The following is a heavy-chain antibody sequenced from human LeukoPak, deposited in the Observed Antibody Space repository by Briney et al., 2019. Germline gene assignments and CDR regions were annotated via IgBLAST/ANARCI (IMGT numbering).Heavy chain of an antibody. CDR2: INSDGSTT. J-gene: IGHJ4*02. CDR3: TGSRFSSSSGNDY. D-gene: IGHD6-6*01. V-gene: IGHV3-74*01. Sequence: GGSLRLSCAASGFTFSSYWMHWVRQAPGKGLEWVSRINSDGSTTSYADSVKGRITISRDNAKNTLYLQINSLRGEDTAVYYCTGSRFSSSSGNDYWGQGTLVTVSS. CDR1: GFTFSSYW.